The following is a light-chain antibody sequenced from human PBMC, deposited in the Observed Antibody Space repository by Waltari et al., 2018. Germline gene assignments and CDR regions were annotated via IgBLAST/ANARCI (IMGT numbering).Light chain of an antibody. CDR3: QQYYFTPYT. J-gene: IGKJ2*01. Sequence: DIQMTQSPSSLSASVGVRVTITCRASHGISNSLAWYQQTPGNAPKLLLYGASRLESGVPRRFSGSGSGTDYTLTISSLQPDDFATYYCQQYYFTPYTFGQGTKLDIK. V-gene: IGKV1-NL1*01. CDR2: GAS. CDR1: HGISNS.